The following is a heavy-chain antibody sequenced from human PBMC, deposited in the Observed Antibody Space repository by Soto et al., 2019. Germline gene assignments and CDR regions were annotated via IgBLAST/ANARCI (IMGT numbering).Heavy chain of an antibody. CDR2: IWYDGSNK. V-gene: IGHV3-33*01. CDR3: ARGEGEESYYYYMDV. D-gene: IGHD3-16*01. J-gene: IGHJ6*03. CDR1: GFTFSSYG. Sequence: QVQLVESGGGVVQPGRSLRHSCAASGFTFSSYGMHWVRQAPGKGLEWVAVIWYDGSNKYYADSVKGRFTISRDNSKNTLYLQMNSLRAEDTAVYYCARGEGEESYYYYMDVWGKGTTVTVSS.